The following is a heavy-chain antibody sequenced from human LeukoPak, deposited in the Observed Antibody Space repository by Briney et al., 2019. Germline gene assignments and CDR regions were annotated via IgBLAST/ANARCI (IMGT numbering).Heavy chain of an antibody. CDR2: ISWNRGSI. D-gene: IGHD3-22*01. Sequence: GGSLRLSCAASGFTFDDYAMHWVRQAPGKGLEGVSGISWNRGSIAYADSVKGRFTISRDNAKNSLYLQMNSLRAEDTALYYCAKGVWNYYDTPFDYWGQGTLVTVSS. J-gene: IGHJ4*02. CDR3: AKGVWNYYDTPFDY. V-gene: IGHV3-9*01. CDR1: GFTFDDYA.